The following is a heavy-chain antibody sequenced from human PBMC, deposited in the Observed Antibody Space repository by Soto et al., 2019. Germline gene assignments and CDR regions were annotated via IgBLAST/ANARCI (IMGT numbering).Heavy chain of an antibody. J-gene: IGHJ4*02. D-gene: IGHD6-19*01. V-gene: IGHV4-59*01. Sequence: SETLSLTCTVSGGSISSYYWSWIRQPPGKGLEWIGYIYYSGSTNYYPSLKSRVTISIDTSKNQFSLKLSSVTAADTAVYYCARGTVELSSGRYESFDYWGLXTLVTVSS. CDR2: IYYSGST. CDR1: GGSISSYY. CDR3: ARGTVELSSGRYESFDY.